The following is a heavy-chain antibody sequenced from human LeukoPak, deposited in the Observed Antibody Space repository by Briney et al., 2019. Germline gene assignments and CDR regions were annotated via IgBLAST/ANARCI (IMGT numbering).Heavy chain of an antibody. Sequence: SETLSLTCVVSGGSLISTDHHWGWIRQTPGKGLEWIGSMSHSGTTYYNPSLMSRVTMSVDTSKNYFSLQLSSVTAADTAAYFCASDWAPGQGRMFDHWGQGTLVTVSS. CDR2: MSHSGTT. D-gene: IGHD3-16*01. CDR3: ASDWAPGQGRMFDH. J-gene: IGHJ4*02. V-gene: IGHV4-39*07. CDR1: GGSLISTDHH.